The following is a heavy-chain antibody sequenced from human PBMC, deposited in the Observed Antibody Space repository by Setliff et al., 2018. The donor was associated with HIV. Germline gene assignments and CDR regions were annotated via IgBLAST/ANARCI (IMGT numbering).Heavy chain of an antibody. CDR3: ARPLLRTNTVYGILGNWFDS. V-gene: IGHV3-74*01. J-gene: IGHJ5*01. CDR1: GLTFSSYW. D-gene: IGHD2-8*01. CDR2: INPDGSET. Sequence: PGGSLRLSCAVSGLTFSSYWMHWVRQAPGKGLVWVSNINPDGSETNYADSVKGRFTISRDNAKNSLYLQMNSLRAEDTAVYYCARPLLRTNTVYGILGNWFDSWGRGTLVTVSS.